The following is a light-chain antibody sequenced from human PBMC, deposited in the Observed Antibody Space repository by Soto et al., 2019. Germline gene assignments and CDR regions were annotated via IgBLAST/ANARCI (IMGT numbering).Light chain of an antibody. CDR1: SSDVGYYDY. CDR3: SSYTGGNPSYV. J-gene: IGLJ1*01. Sequence: QSALTQPPSASGFPGQSVTISCTGTSSDVGYYDYVSWYQQHPGKAPKLMIYEVTIRPSGVSDRFSGSKSGNTASLTVSGLQAEDEADYYCSSYTGGNPSYVFGTGTKVTVL. CDR2: EVT. V-gene: IGLV2-8*01.